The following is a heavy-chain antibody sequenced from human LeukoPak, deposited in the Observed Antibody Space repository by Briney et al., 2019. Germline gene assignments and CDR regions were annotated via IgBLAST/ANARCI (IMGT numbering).Heavy chain of an antibody. D-gene: IGHD3-22*01. J-gene: IGHJ4*02. Sequence: ASMKVSCKASGYTFTNSDINWVRQATGQGLEWMGWMNPNSGNTGYAQKFQGRVTMTKSTSISTAYMELSSLRSEDTAVYYCAGGYYDNRGYYFDFWGQGTLVTVSS. CDR1: GYTFTNSD. V-gene: IGHV1-8*01. CDR2: MNPNSGNT. CDR3: AGGYYDNRGYYFDF.